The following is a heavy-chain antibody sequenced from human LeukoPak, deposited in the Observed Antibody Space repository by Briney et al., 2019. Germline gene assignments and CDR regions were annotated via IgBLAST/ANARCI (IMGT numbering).Heavy chain of an antibody. J-gene: IGHJ5*02. CDR3: ARDPNSNYHWFDP. D-gene: IGHD1-7*01. CDR1: GYTFTSYD. CDR2: VNPNSGNT. Sequence: ASVKVSCKASGYTFTSYDINWVRQATGQGLEWMGWVNPNSGNTGYAQKFQGRVTITRETSINTAYMELSRLRSDDTAVYYCARDPNSNYHWFDPWGQGTLVTVSS. V-gene: IGHV1-8*01.